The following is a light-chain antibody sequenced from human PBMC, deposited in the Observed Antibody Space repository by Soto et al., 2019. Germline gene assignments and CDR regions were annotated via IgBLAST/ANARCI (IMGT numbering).Light chain of an antibody. CDR3: QQYNSYSLYT. V-gene: IGKV1-5*01. Sequence: DIQMPQSPSTLSASVGDRVTITRRASQGISSLLAWYQQKPWKAPKLLIYDASSLESGVPSRFSGRGSGTEFTLTTSRPQPDDFATYYCQQYNSYSLYTFGQGTKLDIE. CDR2: DAS. CDR1: QGISSL. J-gene: IGKJ2*01.